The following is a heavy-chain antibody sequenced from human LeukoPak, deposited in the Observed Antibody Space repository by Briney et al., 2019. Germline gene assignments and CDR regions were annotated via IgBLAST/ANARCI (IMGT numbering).Heavy chain of an antibody. J-gene: IGHJ4*02. Sequence: ASVKVSCKASGYTFTSYYMHWVRQAPGQGLEWMGIINPSGGSTSYAQKFQGRVTMTRDTSISTAYMELSRLRSDDTAVYYCASPYCGGDCLGDWGQGTLVTVSS. CDR2: INPSGGST. D-gene: IGHD2-21*01. CDR1: GYTFTSYY. V-gene: IGHV1-46*01. CDR3: ASPYCGGDCLGD.